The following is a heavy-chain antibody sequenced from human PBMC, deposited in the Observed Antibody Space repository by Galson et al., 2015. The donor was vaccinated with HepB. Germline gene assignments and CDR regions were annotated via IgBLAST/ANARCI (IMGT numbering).Heavy chain of an antibody. CDR2: IVPHFATT. V-gene: IGHV1-69*13. J-gene: IGHJ6*02. Sequence: SVKVSCKASGGTFSTSAFSWVRQAPGQGLEWVGGIVPHFATTNYAQKFQGRVTITADESTNTAYMELSSLRSDDTAVYYCARYLVGTRGFGDLSHNFYYYDMDVWGQGTTLVVSS. CDR3: ARYLVGTRGFGDLSHNFYYYDMDV. CDR1: GGTFSTSA. D-gene: IGHD3-10*01.